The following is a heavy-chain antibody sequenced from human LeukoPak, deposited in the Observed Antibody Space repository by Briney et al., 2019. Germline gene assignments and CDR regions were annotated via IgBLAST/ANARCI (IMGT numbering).Heavy chain of an antibody. CDR3: ARQEDDYVWGSPHPADY. D-gene: IGHD3-16*01. CDR1: GYTFTSYG. Sequence: ASVKVSCKASGYTFTSYGISWVRQAPGQGLEWMGWISAYNGNTNYAQKFQGRVTMTTDTSTSTAYMELRSLRSDDTAVYYCARQEDDYVWGSPHPADYWGQGTLVTVSS. V-gene: IGHV1-18*01. J-gene: IGHJ4*02. CDR2: ISAYNGNT.